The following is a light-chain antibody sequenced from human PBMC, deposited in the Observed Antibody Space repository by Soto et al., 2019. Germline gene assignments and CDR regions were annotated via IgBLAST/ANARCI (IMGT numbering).Light chain of an antibody. CDR2: STN. Sequence: QSVLTQPPSASGTPGQRVTISCSGSSSNIGSNTVNWYQQLPGTAPKLLIYSTNQRPSGVPDRFSGSKSGTSASLAISGLQSEDEADYYCAAWDDSLNALFGTGTKLTVL. CDR3: AAWDDSLNAL. CDR1: SSNIGSNT. V-gene: IGLV1-44*01. J-gene: IGLJ1*01.